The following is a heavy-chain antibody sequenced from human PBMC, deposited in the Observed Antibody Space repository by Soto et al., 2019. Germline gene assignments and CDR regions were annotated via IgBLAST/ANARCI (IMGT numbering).Heavy chain of an antibody. V-gene: IGHV3-23*01. CDR1: GGTLRPVA. CDR2: ILNGGGTT. Sequence: GGALRDPWAASGGTLRPVAKIVFRLVLGKELEWVSAILNGGGTTYYADSVKGRFTISRDDSRNTLFLQVNSLRAEDTAIYYCANVSRYGYSSYDSSGPGTLATVPS. CDR3: ANVSRYGYSSYDS. D-gene: IGHD3-22*01. J-gene: IGHJ4*02.